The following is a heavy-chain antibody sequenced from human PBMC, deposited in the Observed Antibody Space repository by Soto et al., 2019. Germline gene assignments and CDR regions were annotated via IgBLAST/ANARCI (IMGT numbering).Heavy chain of an antibody. CDR3: AGGVGWEHQNWFDP. J-gene: IGHJ5*02. CDR2: INTYNGNT. D-gene: IGHD1-26*01. V-gene: IGHV1-18*01. Sequence: QVQLVQSGAEVKKPGASVKVSCKASGYTFTSYVISWVRQAPGQGLEWMGWINTYNGNTNYAQKHQGRVTMTTDTSTSTAYMELRSLRSDDTAVYYCAGGVGWEHQNWFDPWGQGTQVTVSS. CDR1: GYTFTSYV.